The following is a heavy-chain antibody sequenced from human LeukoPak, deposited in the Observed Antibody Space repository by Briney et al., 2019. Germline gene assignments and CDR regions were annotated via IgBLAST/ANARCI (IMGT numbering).Heavy chain of an antibody. V-gene: IGHV4-39*06. J-gene: IGHJ4*02. Sequence: SETLSLTCTVSGGSISSSSYYWGWIRQPPGKGLEWIGCIYYSGSTNYNPSLKSRVTISVDTSKNQFPLKLSSVTAADTAVYYCARVGVAVDGYRAPYFAYWGQGTLVTVSS. CDR3: ARVGVAVDGYRAPYFAY. CDR2: IYYSGST. D-gene: IGHD6-19*01. CDR1: GGSISSSSYY.